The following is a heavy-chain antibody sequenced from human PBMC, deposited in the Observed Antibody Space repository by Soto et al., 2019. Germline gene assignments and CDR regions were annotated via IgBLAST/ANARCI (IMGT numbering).Heavy chain of an antibody. Sequence: GGSLRLSCAASGFTFSSYGMHWVRQAPGKGLEWVAVIWYDGSNKYYADSVKGRFTISRDNSKNTLYLQMNSLRAEDTAVYYCARGDPVVVVAATPGYYYGMDVWGQGTTVTVSS. V-gene: IGHV3-33*01. CDR1: GFTFSSYG. J-gene: IGHJ6*02. D-gene: IGHD2-15*01. CDR2: IWYDGSNK. CDR3: ARGDPVVVVAATPGYYYGMDV.